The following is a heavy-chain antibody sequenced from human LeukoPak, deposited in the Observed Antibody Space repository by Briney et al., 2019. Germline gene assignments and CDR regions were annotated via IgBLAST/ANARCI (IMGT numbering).Heavy chain of an antibody. J-gene: IGHJ6*02. D-gene: IGHD3-22*01. CDR1: GGSISSYD. CDR3: ARSYDSRGYFYYGMDV. Sequence: SETLSLTCTVSGGSISSYDWSWSLQAPGKGLEWIAYIYYTGTTDYNPSLKSRVTITLDTSKNQFSLKLNSVTAADTAVYYCARSYDSRGYFYYGMDVCGQGTTVTVSS. V-gene: IGHV4-59*01. CDR2: IYYTGTT.